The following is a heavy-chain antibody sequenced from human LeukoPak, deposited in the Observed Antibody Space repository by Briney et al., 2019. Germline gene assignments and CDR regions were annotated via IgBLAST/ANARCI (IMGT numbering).Heavy chain of an antibody. J-gene: IGHJ6*02. Sequence: PGGSLRLSCAASGITFGDYAMHWVRQAPGKGLEWVSGIDWKSGNIGYADSVKGRFTISRDNAKNSLYLQMNSLRAEDTALYYCAKDRGYWSYHYYGMDVWGQGTTVTVSS. CDR1: GITFGDYA. CDR2: IDWKSGNI. CDR3: AKDRGYWSYHYYGMDV. D-gene: IGHD2-21*01. V-gene: IGHV3-9*01.